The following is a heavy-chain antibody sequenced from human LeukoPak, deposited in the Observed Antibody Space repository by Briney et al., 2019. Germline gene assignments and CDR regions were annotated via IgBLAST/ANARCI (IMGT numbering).Heavy chain of an antibody. D-gene: IGHD3-10*01. Sequence: GGSLRLSCAASGFIFSSYEMNWGRQAPGKGVEWGSYISSSGSIIYYADSVKCRFTMSRDNAKNSLSLQMNSLRSQETAVYYCARENRGIITRPIDNWGQGTLVTVSS. V-gene: IGHV3-48*03. CDR1: GFIFSSYE. CDR3: ARENRGIITRPIDN. CDR2: ISSSGSII. J-gene: IGHJ4*02.